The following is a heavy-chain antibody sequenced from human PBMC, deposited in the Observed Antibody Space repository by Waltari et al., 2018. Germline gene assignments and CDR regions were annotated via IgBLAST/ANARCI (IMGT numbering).Heavy chain of an antibody. V-gene: IGHV1-2*02. J-gene: IGHJ4*02. CDR1: GYPFTGYY. D-gene: IGHD3-3*01. Sequence: QVQLVQSGAEVKKPGASVKVSCKASGYPFTGYYMHWVRQAPGQGLEWMGWINPNSGGTNYAQKFQGRVTMTRDTSISTAYMELSRLRSDDTAVYYCARARAKGIFGVGADYWGQGTLVTVSS. CDR2: INPNSGGT. CDR3: ARARAKGIFGVGADY.